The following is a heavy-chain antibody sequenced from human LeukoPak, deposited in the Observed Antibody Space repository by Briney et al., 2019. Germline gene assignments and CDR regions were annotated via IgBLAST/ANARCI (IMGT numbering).Heavy chain of an antibody. J-gene: IGHJ4*02. CDR2: TYYRSKWYN. Sequence: SQTLSLTCAISGDSVPSNSGAWNWIRQSPSRGLEWLGRTYYRSKWYNDYAVSVKSRITINPDTSKNQFSLQLNSVTPEDTAVYYCASGIGSFDYWGQGTLVTVSS. D-gene: IGHD2-2*03. CDR3: ASGIGSFDY. CDR1: GDSVPSNSGA. V-gene: IGHV6-1*01.